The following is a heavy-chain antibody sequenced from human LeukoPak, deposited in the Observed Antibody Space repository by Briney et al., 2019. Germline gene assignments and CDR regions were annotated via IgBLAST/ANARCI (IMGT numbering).Heavy chain of an antibody. CDR2: IYYSGST. CDR3: ARLGDDSSGYYYAPAWFDP. J-gene: IGHJ5*02. D-gene: IGHD3-22*01. CDR1: GGSFSGYY. Sequence: SETLSLTCAVYGGSFSGYYWGWIRQPPGKGLEWIGSIYYSGSTYYNPSLKSRVTISVDTSKNQFSLKLSSVTAADTAVYYCARLGDDSSGYYYAPAWFDPWGQGTLVTVSS. V-gene: IGHV4-39*01.